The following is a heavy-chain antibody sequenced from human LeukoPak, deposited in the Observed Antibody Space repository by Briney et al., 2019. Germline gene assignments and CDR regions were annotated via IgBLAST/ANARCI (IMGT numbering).Heavy chain of an antibody. J-gene: IGHJ4*02. CDR2: MNPNSGNT. CDR1: GYTFTGYY. D-gene: IGHD3-9*01. V-gene: IGHV1-8*02. Sequence: GASVKVSCKASGYTFTGYYMHWVRQAPGQGLEWMGWMNPNSGNTGYAQKFQGRVTMTRNTSISTAYMELSSLRSEDTAVYYCARGSIWPDYWGQGTLVTVSS. CDR3: ARGSIWPDY.